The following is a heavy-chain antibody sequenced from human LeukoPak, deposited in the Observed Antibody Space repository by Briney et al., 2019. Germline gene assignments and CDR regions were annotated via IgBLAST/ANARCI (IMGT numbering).Heavy chain of an antibody. D-gene: IGHD1-20*01. V-gene: IGHV4-59*01. CDR3: ARYYNWNDSAFDI. CDR1: GGSISSYY. CDR2: IYYSGST. Sequence: SETLSLTCTVSGGSISSYYWSWIRQPPGKGLEWIGYIYYSGSTNYNPSLKSRVTISVDTSKNQFSLKLSSVTAADTAVYYFARYYNWNDSAFDIWGQGTMVTVSS. J-gene: IGHJ3*02.